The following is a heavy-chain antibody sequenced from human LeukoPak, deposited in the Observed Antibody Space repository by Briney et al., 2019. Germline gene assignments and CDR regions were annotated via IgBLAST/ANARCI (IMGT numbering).Heavy chain of an antibody. CDR1: GFTFSNYG. Sequence: GGSLRLSCAASGFTFSNYGMDWVRQAPGKGLEWVAVISYDGSNKYYADSVKGRFTISRDNSKNTLYLQMNSLRAEDTAVYYCAKDGYGDYDFDYWGQETRVTVSS. J-gene: IGHJ4*02. CDR2: ISYDGSNK. D-gene: IGHD4-17*01. CDR3: AKDGYGDYDFDY. V-gene: IGHV3-30*18.